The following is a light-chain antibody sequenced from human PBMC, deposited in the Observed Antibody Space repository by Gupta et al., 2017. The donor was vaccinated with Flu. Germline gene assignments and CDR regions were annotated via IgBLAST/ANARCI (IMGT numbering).Light chain of an antibody. CDR2: EDS. V-gene: IGKV2-30*01. J-gene: IGKJ4*01. Sequence: VMIQLPLSLPATLGRPASISCTSSQCLVYSDGNTYLSWFHQRPGQSPRRLIDEDSNRDSGVPDRFSGSGSDTDFTLKISGVEAEDVGVFYCRQGKHWPPTFGGGTTVEIK. CDR1: QCLVYSDGNTY. CDR3: RQGKHWPPT.